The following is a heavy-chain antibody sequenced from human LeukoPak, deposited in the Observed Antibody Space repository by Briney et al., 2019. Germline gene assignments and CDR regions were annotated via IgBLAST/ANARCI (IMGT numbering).Heavy chain of an antibody. V-gene: IGHV4-34*01. CDR2: INHSGST. Sequence: SETLSLTCAVYGGSFSGYYWSWIRQPPGKGLEWIGEINHSGSTNYNPSLKSRVTISVDTSKNQFSLKLSSVTAEDTAVYYCASAEWWTGISLWGQGPLVTVSS. CDR1: GGSFSGYY. CDR3: ASAEWWTGISL. J-gene: IGHJ4*02. D-gene: IGHD2-15*01.